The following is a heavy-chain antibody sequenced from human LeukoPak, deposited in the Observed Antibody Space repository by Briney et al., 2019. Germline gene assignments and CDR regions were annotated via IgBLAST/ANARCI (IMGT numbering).Heavy chain of an antibody. J-gene: IGHJ4*02. D-gene: IGHD3-22*01. Sequence: PGGSLRLSCTASGFAFSSYSMHWVRQAPGKGLAFASPISPSSRYIYYTDSVKGRFTISRDNAKDSLYLEMDSLRVEDTAMYYCARIWSAYDSGGYYLSYWGQGTLVTVSS. CDR2: ISPSSRYI. CDR1: GFAFSSYS. CDR3: ARIWSAYDSGGYYLSY. V-gene: IGHV3-21*01.